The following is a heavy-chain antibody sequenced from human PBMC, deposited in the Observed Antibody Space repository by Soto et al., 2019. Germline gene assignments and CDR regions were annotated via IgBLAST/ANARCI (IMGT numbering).Heavy chain of an antibody. CDR1: GASLSSISYY. D-gene: IGHD3-22*01. CDR3: ASRHCSGYTRCFDY. Sequence: SETLSLTCTVSGASLSSISYYWGWIRQPPGKGLEWVGSIFFTGNIYYNPSLKSRVTISVDTSRNQFSLMVNSVTAADTAVYYCASRHCSGYTRCFDYWGQGTLVTVSS. V-gene: IGHV4-39*01. CDR2: IFFTGNI. J-gene: IGHJ4*02.